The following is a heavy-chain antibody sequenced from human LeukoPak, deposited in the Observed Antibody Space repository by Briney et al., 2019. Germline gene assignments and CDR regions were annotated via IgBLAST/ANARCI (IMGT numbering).Heavy chain of an antibody. D-gene: IGHD3-3*01. CDR3: ATDPRTTVFGTFRYYYMDV. CDR1: GFTFSSYA. CDR2: INPSGGGT. V-gene: IGHV3-23*01. J-gene: IGHJ6*03. Sequence: SGGSLRLSCAASGFTFSSYAMNWVRQAPGKGLEWVSAINPSGGGTYYADSVKGRFTISRDNFKTTLSLQMNSLRAEDTAVYYCATDPRTTVFGTFRYYYMDVWGKGTTVAVSS.